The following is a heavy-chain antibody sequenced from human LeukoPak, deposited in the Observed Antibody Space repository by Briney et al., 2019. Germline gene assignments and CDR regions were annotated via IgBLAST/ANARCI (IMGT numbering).Heavy chain of an antibody. D-gene: IGHD4/OR15-4a*01. CDR2: ISSSGTTI. CDR3: ARDPPSSYGGYDYVDV. CDR1: GFTFSSYE. V-gene: IGHV3-48*03. J-gene: IGHJ6*03. Sequence: GGSLRLSCAASGFTFSSYEMNWVRHAPGKGLEWVSYISSSGTTIYYGDSVKGRFTISRDNAKNSLYLHMNSLRAEDTAVYYCARDPPSSYGGYDYVDVWGKGTTVTVSS.